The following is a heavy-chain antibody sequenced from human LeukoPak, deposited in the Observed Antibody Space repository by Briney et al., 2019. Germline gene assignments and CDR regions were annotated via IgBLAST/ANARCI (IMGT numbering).Heavy chain of an antibody. Sequence: SETLSLTCSVSGGSISRSNYYWGWIRQPPGKGLEWIGSMYYAGSTSYSNPSLKSRVTVSVDASKNQFSPKVNSVTAADTAVYFCAKGYYDISGSNFDCWGQGTLVTVSP. D-gene: IGHD3-22*01. V-gene: IGHV4-39*01. CDR1: GGSISRSNYY. CDR2: MYYAGSTS. J-gene: IGHJ4*02. CDR3: AKGYYDISGSNFDC.